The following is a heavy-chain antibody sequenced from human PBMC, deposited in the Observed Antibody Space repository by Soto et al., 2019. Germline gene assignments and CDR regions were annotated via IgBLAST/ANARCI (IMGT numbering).Heavy chain of an antibody. CDR2: ISSSSSYI. D-gene: IGHD3-9*01. Sequence: GGSLRLSCAASGFTFSSYSMNWVRQAPGKGLEWASSISSSSSYIYYADSVKGRFTISRDNAKNSLYLQMNSLRAEDTAVYYCARESSEGDILTGYYAYYYYYGMDVWGQGTTVTVSS. CDR1: GFTFSSYS. J-gene: IGHJ6*02. CDR3: ARESSEGDILTGYYAYYYYYGMDV. V-gene: IGHV3-21*01.